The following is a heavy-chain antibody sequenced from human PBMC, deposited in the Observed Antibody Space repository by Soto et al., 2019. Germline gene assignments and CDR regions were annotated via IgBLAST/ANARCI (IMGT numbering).Heavy chain of an antibody. J-gene: IGHJ3*02. Sequence: SETLSLTCTVSGGSISSYYWSWIRQPPGKGLEWIGYIYYSGGTNYNPSLKSRVTISLDTSKNQFSLKLSSVTAADTAVYYCARVWGGAFDIWGQGTMVTVSS. CDR2: IYYSGGT. CDR3: ARVWGGAFDI. D-gene: IGHD3-10*01. CDR1: GGSISSYY. V-gene: IGHV4-59*01.